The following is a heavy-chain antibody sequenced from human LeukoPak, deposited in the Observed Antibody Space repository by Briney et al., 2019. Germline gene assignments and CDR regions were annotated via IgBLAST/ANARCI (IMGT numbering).Heavy chain of an antibody. CDR1: GFTINKYG. D-gene: IGHD1-20*01. CDR2: ISHDGENK. J-gene: IGHJ4*02. Sequence: GGSLRLSCAASGFTINKYGIHWVRQAPGKGLEWVALISHDGENKFYADSVRGRFTISRDNSRYTVYLQMGSLRAEDTSLYYCATITGSPDYWGQGSLVTVSS. V-gene: IGHV3-30*02. CDR3: ATITGSPDY.